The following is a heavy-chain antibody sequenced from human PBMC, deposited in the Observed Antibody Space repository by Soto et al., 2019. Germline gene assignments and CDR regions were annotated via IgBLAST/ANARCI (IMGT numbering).Heavy chain of an antibody. Sequence: GGSLRLSCAASGFTFSDYDMSWIRQAPGKGLEWVSYISSSGTTIYYADSVKGRFTISRDNAKNSLYLLMNSLRAEDTAVYYCRVTRRISARLYYFDYWGQGTLVTVSS. CDR3: RVTRRISARLYYFDY. V-gene: IGHV3-11*01. D-gene: IGHD1-1*01. J-gene: IGHJ4*02. CDR1: GFTFSDYD. CDR2: ISSSGTTI.